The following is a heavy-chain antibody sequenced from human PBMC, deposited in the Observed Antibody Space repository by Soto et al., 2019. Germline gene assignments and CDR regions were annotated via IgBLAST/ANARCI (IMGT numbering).Heavy chain of an antibody. D-gene: IGHD3-16*02. CDR2: ISESSDTI. V-gene: IGHV3-48*01. CDR3: ARDKMGELSIADY. CDR1: GFTFSDYS. Sequence: EVQWVESGGGLVQPGGSLRLSCTASGFTFSDYSMDWVRQTPGKGLEWLSYISESSDTIYYADSVKGRFTISRDNAKNSLFLQMSSLRGEDTAVYYCARDKMGELSIADYWGQGTPVTVSS. J-gene: IGHJ4*02.